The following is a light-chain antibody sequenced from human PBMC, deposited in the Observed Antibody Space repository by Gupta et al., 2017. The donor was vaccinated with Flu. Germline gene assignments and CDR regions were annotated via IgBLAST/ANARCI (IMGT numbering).Light chain of an antibody. V-gene: IGLV1-44*01. Sequence: VTISCSGSSSNIGSNNVNWYQQVPGTAPKLLIYGNSQRPSGVPDRFSGSKSGTSAPLAISGLQSEDEADYYCAAWDDSLNGHYVFGTGTKVTAL. J-gene: IGLJ1*01. CDR2: GNS. CDR1: SSNIGSNN. CDR3: AAWDDSLNGHYV.